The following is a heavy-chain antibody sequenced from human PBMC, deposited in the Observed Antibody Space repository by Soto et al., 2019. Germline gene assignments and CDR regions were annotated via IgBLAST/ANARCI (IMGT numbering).Heavy chain of an antibody. V-gene: IGHV3-21*02. CDR3: ARGPLYYFDY. J-gene: IGHJ4*02. CDR2: ISSRSTNT. Sequence: EVQLVESGGGLVKPVGSLRLSCEDSGFTFSSYTMNWVRRAPGKGLEWVSSISSRSTNTHYADSVRGRFTISRDNAKRSLYLQMNSLRAEDTAVYYCARGPLYYFDYWGQGTLVTVSS. CDR1: GFTFSSYT.